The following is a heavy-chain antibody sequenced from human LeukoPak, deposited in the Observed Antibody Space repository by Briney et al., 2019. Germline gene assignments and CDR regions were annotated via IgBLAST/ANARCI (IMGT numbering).Heavy chain of an antibody. Sequence: GGSLRLSCAASGFTFSSYSMNWVRQAPGKGLEWVSSISSSSSYIYYADSVKGRFTTSRDNAKNSLYLQMNSLRAEDTAVYYCARVGVIAAASGYWGQGTLATVSS. V-gene: IGHV3-21*01. J-gene: IGHJ4*02. CDR1: GFTFSSYS. CDR2: ISSSSSYI. CDR3: ARVGVIAAASGY. D-gene: IGHD6-13*01.